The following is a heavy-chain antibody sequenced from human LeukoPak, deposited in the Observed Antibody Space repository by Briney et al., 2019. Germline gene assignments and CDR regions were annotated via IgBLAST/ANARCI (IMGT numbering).Heavy chain of an antibody. CDR3: ARAHDILTGYYFDY. D-gene: IGHD3-9*01. V-gene: IGHV4-39*07. Sequence: SETLSLTCTVSGGSISSSSYYWGWIRQPPGKGLEWIGSSYYSGSTYYNPSLKSRVTISVDTSKNQFSLKLSSVTAADTAVYYCARAHDILTGYYFDYWGQGTLVTVSS. J-gene: IGHJ4*02. CDR2: SYYSGST. CDR1: GGSISSSSYY.